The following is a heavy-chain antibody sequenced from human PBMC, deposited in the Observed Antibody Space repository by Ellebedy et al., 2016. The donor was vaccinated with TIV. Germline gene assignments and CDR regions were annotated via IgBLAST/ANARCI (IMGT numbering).Heavy chain of an antibody. J-gene: IGHJ6*02. CDR2: IWYDGSNK. CDR3: AKGELLLWFGESSYTYYGMDV. CDR1: GFTFSSYA. Sequence: GESLKISXSASGFTFSSYAMHWVRQAPGKGLEWVAVIWYDGSNKYYADSVKGRFTISRDNSKNTLYLQMNSLRAEDTAVYYCAKGELLLWFGESSYTYYGMDVWGQGTTVTVSS. V-gene: IGHV3-30*04. D-gene: IGHD3-10*01.